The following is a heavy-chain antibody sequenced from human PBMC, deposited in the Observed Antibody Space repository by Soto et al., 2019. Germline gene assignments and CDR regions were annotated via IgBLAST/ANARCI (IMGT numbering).Heavy chain of an antibody. D-gene: IGHD6-19*01. Sequence: PGGSLRLSCAASGFTFSSYGMHWVRQAPGKGLEWVAVISYDGSNKYYADSVKGRFTISRDNSKNTLYLQMNSLRAEDTAVYYCAPHAAVAGGTAAKDFDYWGQGTLVTVSS. CDR1: GFTFSSYG. J-gene: IGHJ4*02. CDR2: ISYDGSNK. V-gene: IGHV3-30*03. CDR3: APHAAVAGGTAAKDFDY.